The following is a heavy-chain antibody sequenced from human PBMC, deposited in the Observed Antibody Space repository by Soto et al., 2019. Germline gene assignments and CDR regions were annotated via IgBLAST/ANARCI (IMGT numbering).Heavy chain of an antibody. V-gene: IGHV4-34*01. J-gene: IGHJ4*02. CDR2: INHSGFT. Sequence: SETLSLTCDVSGGSFTGYYWAWIRQPPGKGLEWIGEINHSGFTNYNPSLTGRVTISLDTPRSQFSLKLDSLTAADTAFYFCARGHGRFAHWGQGTLVT. CDR1: GGSFTGYY. CDR3: ARGHGRFAH.